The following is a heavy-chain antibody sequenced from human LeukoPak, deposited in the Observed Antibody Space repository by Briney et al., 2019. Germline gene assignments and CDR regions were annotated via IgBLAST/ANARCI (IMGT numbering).Heavy chain of an antibody. Sequence: SSVKVSCKASGGTFSSYAISWVRQAPGQGLEWMGRIIPIFGTANYAQKFQGRGTITTDESTSTAYMELSSLRSEDTAVYYCARPLGSYDALDIWGQGTMVTVSS. CDR2: IIPIFGTA. CDR1: GGTFSSYA. J-gene: IGHJ3*02. CDR3: ARPLGSYDALDI. V-gene: IGHV1-69*05. D-gene: IGHD1-26*01.